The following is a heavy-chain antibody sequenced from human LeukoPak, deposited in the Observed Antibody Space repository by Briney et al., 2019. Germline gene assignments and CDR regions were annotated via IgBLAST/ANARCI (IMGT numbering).Heavy chain of an antibody. CDR2: IYTSGST. CDR1: GGSFSGYY. J-gene: IGHJ4*02. D-gene: IGHD1-20*01. CDR3: ARCITGTPSFDY. V-gene: IGHV4-59*10. Sequence: SETLSLTCAVYGGSFSGYYWSWIRQPAGKGLEWIGRIYTSGSTNYNPSLKSRVTMSVDTSKNQFSLKLSSVTAADTAVYYCARCITGTPSFDYWGQGTLVTVSS.